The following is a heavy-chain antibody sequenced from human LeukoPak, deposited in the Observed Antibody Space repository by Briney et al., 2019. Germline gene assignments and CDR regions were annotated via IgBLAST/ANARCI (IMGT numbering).Heavy chain of an antibody. CDR3: ARSAGYDFWSGYFVGGYYFDY. Sequence: GASVKVSCKASGYTFTSYGISWVRQAPGQGLEWMGWISAYNGNTNYAQKLQGRVTMTTDTSTSTAYMELRSLRSDDTAVYYCARSAGYDFWSGYFVGGYYFDYWGQGTLVTVSS. D-gene: IGHD3-3*01. CDR1: GYTFTSYG. J-gene: IGHJ4*02. CDR2: ISAYNGNT. V-gene: IGHV1-18*01.